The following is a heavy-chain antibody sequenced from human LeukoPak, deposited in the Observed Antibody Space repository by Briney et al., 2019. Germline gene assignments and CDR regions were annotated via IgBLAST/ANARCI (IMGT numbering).Heavy chain of an antibody. CDR1: A. J-gene: IGHJ5*02. CDR2: ISGSGGST. CDR3: AKSYRDNWFDP. V-gene: IGHV3-23*01. Sequence: AXSWVGXAXGXGREWVSAISGSGGSTYYADSVKRRFTISRDNSKNTLYLQMNSLRAEDTAVYYCAKSYRDNWFDPWGQGTLVTVSS.